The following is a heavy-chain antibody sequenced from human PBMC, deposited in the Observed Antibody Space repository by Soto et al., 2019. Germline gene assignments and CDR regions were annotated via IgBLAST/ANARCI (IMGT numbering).Heavy chain of an antibody. CDR2: ISWNSGSI. D-gene: IGHD3-3*01. CDR3: AKGGRFLEWLPFDY. CDR1: GFTFDDYA. V-gene: IGHV3-9*01. J-gene: IGHJ4*02. Sequence: EVQLVESGGGLVQPGRSLRLSCAASGFTFDDYAMHWVRQAPGKGLEWVSGISWNSGSIGYADSVKGRFTISRDNAKNSLSLQMNSLRAEDTALYYCAKGGRFLEWLPFDYWGQGTLVTVSS.